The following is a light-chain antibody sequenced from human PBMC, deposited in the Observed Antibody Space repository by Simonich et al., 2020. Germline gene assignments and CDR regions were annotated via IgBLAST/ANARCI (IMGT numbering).Light chain of an antibody. CDR1: SGHSSYA. Sequence: QLVLTQSPSASASLGASVKLTCTLSSGHSSYAIAWHQQQPEKGPRYLMKLNSDGSHSKGDGIPVRFSGSSAGAERYLTISSLQSEDEADDYCQTWGTGIVVFGGGTKLTVL. V-gene: IGLV4-69*01. J-gene: IGLJ2*01. CDR2: LNSDGSH. CDR3: QTWGTGIVV.